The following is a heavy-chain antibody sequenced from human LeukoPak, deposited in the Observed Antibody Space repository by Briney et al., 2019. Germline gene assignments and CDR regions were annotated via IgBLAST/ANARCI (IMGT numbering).Heavy chain of an antibody. CDR3: ARLRGATVAHNWFDP. Sequence: NPGGSLRLSCAASGSTFSDNYMSWIRQPPGKGLEWIGEMNHSGSANYNPSLKSRVTISVDTSKNQCSLRLSSVTAADTAVYYCARLRGATVAHNWFDPWGQGTLVTVSS. J-gene: IGHJ5*02. V-gene: IGHV4-34*01. CDR2: MNHSGSA. D-gene: IGHD6-19*01. CDR1: GSTFSDNY.